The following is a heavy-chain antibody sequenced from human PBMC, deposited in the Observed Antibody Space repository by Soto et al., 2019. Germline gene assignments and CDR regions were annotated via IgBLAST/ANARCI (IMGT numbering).Heavy chain of an antibody. CDR3: ARVIVRGGMDV. J-gene: IGHJ6*02. CDR2: IYYSGST. Sequence: QVQLQESGPGLVKPSETLSLTCTGSGGSISSYYWSWIRQPPGKGLEWIGYIYYSGSTNYNPSLKSRVTISVDTSKNQFSLKLSSVTAADTAVYYCARVIVRGGMDVWGQGTTVTVSS. V-gene: IGHV4-59*01. CDR1: GGSISSYY. D-gene: IGHD6-6*01.